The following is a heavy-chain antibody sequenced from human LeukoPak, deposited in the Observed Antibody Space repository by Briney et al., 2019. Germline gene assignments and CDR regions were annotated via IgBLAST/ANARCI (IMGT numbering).Heavy chain of an antibody. CDR1: GFIVSSNY. D-gene: IGHD3-10*01. Sequence: GGSLRLSCAASGFIVSSNYMSWVRQAPGKGLEWVSVIYSGGSTYYADSVKGRFTISRDNSKNTVYLQMNSLRAEDTAVYYCAREAGSGSYHYYYMDVWGKGTAVTVSS. V-gene: IGHV3-66*02. CDR2: IYSGGST. CDR3: AREAGSGSYHYYYMDV. J-gene: IGHJ6*03.